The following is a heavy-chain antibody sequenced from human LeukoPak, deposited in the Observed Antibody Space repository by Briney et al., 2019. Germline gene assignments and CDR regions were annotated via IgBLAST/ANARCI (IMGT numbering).Heavy chain of an antibody. CDR2: ISRGSDHI. D-gene: IGHD3-22*01. CDR1: GFTFSSYA. V-gene: IGHV3-21*01. CDR3: ARPYDTRGYFPDY. Sequence: IPGGSLRLSCAASGFTFSSYAMNWVRQAPGKGLEWVSSISRGSDHIFYADSMKGRFTISRDNAKNSLYLQMNSLGAEDTAVYYCARPYDTRGYFPDYWGQGTLVTVSP. J-gene: IGHJ4*02.